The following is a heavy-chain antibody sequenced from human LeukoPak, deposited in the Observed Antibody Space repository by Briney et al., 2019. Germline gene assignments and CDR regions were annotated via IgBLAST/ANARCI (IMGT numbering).Heavy chain of an antibody. CDR1: GFTFSNHW. V-gene: IGHV3-74*01. Sequence: GGSLRPSCAASGFTFSNHWIHWVRQAPGKGLVWVSRIKTDGSVTNYADSVEGRFTISRDTAKNTVYLQMNSLRVEETAIYYCARGISMDVWGQGTTVTVSS. CDR3: ARGISMDV. CDR2: IKTDGSVT. J-gene: IGHJ6*02.